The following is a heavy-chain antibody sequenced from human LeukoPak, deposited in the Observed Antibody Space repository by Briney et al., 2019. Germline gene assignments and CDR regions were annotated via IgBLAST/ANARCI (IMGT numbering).Heavy chain of an antibody. CDR2: ISGSGGST. CDR1: GFTFSSYA. J-gene: IGHJ4*02. D-gene: IGHD3-22*01. V-gene: IGHV3-23*01. Sequence: GGSLRLSCAASGFTFSSYAMSWVRQAPGKGLEWVSAISGSGGSTYYADSVKGRFTISRDNSKNTLYLQMNSLRAEDTAVYYCAKNRIYDSSGYYHRYFDYWGQGTLVTVSS. CDR3: AKNRIYDSSGYYHRYFDY.